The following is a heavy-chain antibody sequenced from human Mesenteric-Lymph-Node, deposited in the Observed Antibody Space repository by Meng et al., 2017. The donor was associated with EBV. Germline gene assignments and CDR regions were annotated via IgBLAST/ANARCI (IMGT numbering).Heavy chain of an antibody. CDR3: ARVSGPYYSPWFDP. V-gene: IGHV3-11*01. D-gene: IGHD2/OR15-2a*01. CDR1: GFTFSDYD. Sequence: QVQLGESGGGLVKPGGSLRLSCAASGFTFSDYDMCWIRQAPGMGLEWIALISPSENAIYVAESLRGRFSISRDNDKRSLYLQLSSLTSDDTAVYYCARVSGPYYSPWFDPWGQGSLVTVSS. CDR2: ISPSENAI. J-gene: IGHJ5*02.